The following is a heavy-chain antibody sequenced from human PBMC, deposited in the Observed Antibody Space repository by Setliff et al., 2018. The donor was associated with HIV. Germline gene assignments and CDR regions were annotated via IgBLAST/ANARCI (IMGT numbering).Heavy chain of an antibody. Sequence: ASETLSLTCTVSGGSISSSSYYWGWIRQPPGKGLEWIGNIYYSGSTYYNPSLKSRVTISVDTSENQFSLRLNSVTAADTAVYYCARGGDWTLDYWGRGSLVTVSS. D-gene: IGHD2-21*02. V-gene: IGHV4-39*01. CDR1: GGSISSSSYY. CDR2: IYYSGST. J-gene: IGHJ4*02. CDR3: ARGGDWTLDY.